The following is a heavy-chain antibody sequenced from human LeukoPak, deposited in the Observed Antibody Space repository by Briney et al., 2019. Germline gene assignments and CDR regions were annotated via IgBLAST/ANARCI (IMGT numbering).Heavy chain of an antibody. V-gene: IGHV3-30-3*01. CDR3: ARGRWGDSGSWYVGQY. CDR2: ISYDGSNK. J-gene: IGHJ4*02. CDR1: GFTFSSYA. D-gene: IGHD6-13*01. Sequence: GGSLRLSCAASGFTFSSYAMRWVRQAPGKGLEWVAVISYDGSNKYYADSVKGRFTISRDNSKNTLYLQMNSLRAEDTAVYYCARGRWGDSGSWYVGQYWGQGTLVTVSS.